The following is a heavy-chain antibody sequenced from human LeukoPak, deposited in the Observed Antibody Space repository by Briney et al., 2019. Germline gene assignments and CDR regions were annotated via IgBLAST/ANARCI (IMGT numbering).Heavy chain of an antibody. D-gene: IGHD6-13*01. CDR3: ASSIAAANYGMDV. J-gene: IGHJ6*02. V-gene: IGHV3-30*04. CDR1: GFTFSSYA. CDR2: ISYDGSNK. Sequence: QPGGSLRLSCAASGFTFSSYAMHWVRQAPSKGLEWVAVISYDGSNKYYADSVKGRFTISRDNSKNTLYLQMNSLRAEDTAVYYCASSIAAANYGMDVWGQGTTVTVSS.